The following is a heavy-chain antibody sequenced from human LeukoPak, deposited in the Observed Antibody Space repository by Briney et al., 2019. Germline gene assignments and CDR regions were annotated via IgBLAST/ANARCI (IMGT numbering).Heavy chain of an antibody. Sequence: ASVKVSCKASGYTFTSYYMNWVRQAPGQGLEWMGIINPSGGNTSYAQKFQGRVTMTTDTSTSTAYMELSSLSSEDTAVYYCARDLQFGDEYNWEVVWFKTWGEGDLGTVSS. V-gene: IGHV1-46*01. J-gene: IGHJ5*02. CDR2: INPSGGNT. CDR1: GYTFTSYY. D-gene: IGHD5-24*01. CDR3: ARDLQFGDEYNWEVVWFKT.